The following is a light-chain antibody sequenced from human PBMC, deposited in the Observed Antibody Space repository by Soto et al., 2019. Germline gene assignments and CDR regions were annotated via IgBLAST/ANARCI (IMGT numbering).Light chain of an antibody. Sequence: GDRVTITCRASQSISSWLAWYQQKPGKAPKLLIYDASSLESGVPSRFSGSGSGTEFTLTISSLQPDDFATYSCQQYNSYLRTFGQGTKVEIK. CDR2: DAS. V-gene: IGKV1-5*01. CDR1: QSISSW. CDR3: QQYNSYLRT. J-gene: IGKJ1*01.